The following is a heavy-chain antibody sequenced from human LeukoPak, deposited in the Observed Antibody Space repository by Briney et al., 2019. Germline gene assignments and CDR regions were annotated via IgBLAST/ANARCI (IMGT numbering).Heavy chain of an antibody. D-gene: IGHD2-21*01. CDR3: ARGSFYLAYCGGDCYAFDY. J-gene: IGHJ4*02. V-gene: IGHV3-48*01. CDR2: ISSSSSTI. CDR1: GFTFSSYS. Sequence: GGSLRLSCAASGFTFSSYSMNWVRQAPGKRLEWVSYISSSSSTIYYADSVKGRFTIPRDNAKNSLYLQMNSLRAEDTAVYYCARGSFYLAYCGGDCYAFDYWGQGTLVTVSS.